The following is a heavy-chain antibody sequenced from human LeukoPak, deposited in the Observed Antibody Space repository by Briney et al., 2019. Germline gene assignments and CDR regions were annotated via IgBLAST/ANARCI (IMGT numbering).Heavy chain of an antibody. CDR3: ARARMITFGGVIARYDY. CDR1: GGSISNSIYY. Sequence: SETLSLTCTVSGGSISNSIYYWGWIRQPPGKGLECIGNIFYSGSTYYNPSPQSRVTISVDTSKNQFSLKLSSVTAADTAVYYCARARMITFGGVIARYDYWGQGTLVTVSS. V-gene: IGHV4-39*01. J-gene: IGHJ4*02. D-gene: IGHD3-16*02. CDR2: IFYSGST.